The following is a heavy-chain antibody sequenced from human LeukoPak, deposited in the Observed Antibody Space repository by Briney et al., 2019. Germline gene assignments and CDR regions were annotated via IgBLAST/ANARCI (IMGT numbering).Heavy chain of an antibody. Sequence: PGGSLRLSCEASGISSDDYGMSWVRQAPGKGLEWVSGINWDGGATSYADSVKGRFTISRDNANNFLYLQMNSLRAEDTAFYYCARDLSSTWYSLAYWGQGTLVTVSS. CDR3: ARDLSSTWYSLAY. V-gene: IGHV3-20*04. CDR1: GISSDDYG. J-gene: IGHJ4*02. D-gene: IGHD2-2*01. CDR2: INWDGGAT.